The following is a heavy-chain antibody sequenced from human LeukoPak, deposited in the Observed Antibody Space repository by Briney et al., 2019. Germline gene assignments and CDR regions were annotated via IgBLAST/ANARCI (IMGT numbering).Heavy chain of an antibody. V-gene: IGHV3-53*01. CDR1: GFTVSSNY. CDR2: IYSGGST. J-gene: IGHJ4*02. Sequence: GGSLRLSCAASGFTVSSNYMSWVRQAPGKGLEWVSVIYSGGSTYYADSVKGRFTISRDNSKNTLYLQMNSLRAEDTAVYYCASPSPYYDSSGYYTYWGQGTLVTVSS. CDR3: ASPSPYYDSSGYYTY. D-gene: IGHD3-22*01.